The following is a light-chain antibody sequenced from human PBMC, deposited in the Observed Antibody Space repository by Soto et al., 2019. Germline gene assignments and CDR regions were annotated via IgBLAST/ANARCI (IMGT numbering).Light chain of an antibody. V-gene: IGLV2-23*02. Sequence: QSALTQPASVSGSPGQSITISCTGTSSDVGSYNLVSWYQQYSGKAPKLMIYEVSKRPSVVSNRFSGSKSGNTASLTISGLQAEDEADYYCCSYVGSSTWVFGGGTKLTVL. CDR2: EVS. CDR1: SSDVGSYNL. CDR3: CSYVGSSTWV. J-gene: IGLJ3*02.